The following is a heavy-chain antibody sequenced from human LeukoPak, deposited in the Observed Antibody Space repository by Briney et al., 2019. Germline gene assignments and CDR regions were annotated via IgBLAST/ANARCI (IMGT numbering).Heavy chain of an antibody. J-gene: IGHJ4*02. Sequence: PGGSLRLSCAASGFTFSSYGMHWVRQAPGKGLEVVAFIRYDGSNKYYADSAKGRFTISRDNSKNTLYLQMNSLRAEDTAVYYCAKSSDSDIVVVPAAIRLDYWGQGTRVTVSS. D-gene: IGHD2-2*02. CDR1: GFTFSSYG. V-gene: IGHV3-30*02. CDR3: AKSSDSDIVVVPAAIRLDY. CDR2: IRYDGSNK.